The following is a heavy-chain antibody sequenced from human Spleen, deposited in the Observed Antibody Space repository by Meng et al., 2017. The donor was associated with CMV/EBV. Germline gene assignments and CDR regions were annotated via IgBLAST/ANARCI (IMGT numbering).Heavy chain of an antibody. CDR3: ARNGHYSLDS. Sequence: SLTCAGSGGSFSIDYWWSWVRQTPGKGLQWLGELHHSGTTTYNPSLNSRVTFSLDKSKNEFSLKLTSVTVADTAVYYCARNGHYSLDSWSQGTLVTVSS. CDR2: LHHSGTT. J-gene: IGHJ4*02. D-gene: IGHD3-22*01. V-gene: IGHV4-4*02. CDR1: GGSFSIDYW.